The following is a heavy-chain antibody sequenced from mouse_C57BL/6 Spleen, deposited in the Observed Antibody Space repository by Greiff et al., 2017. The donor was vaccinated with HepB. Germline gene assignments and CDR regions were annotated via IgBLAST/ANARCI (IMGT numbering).Heavy chain of an antibody. CDR2: INYDGSST. CDR3: ARVDGYYSYYAMDY. CDR1: GFTFSDYY. D-gene: IGHD2-3*01. J-gene: IGHJ4*01. V-gene: IGHV5-16*01. Sequence: EVQVVESEGGLVQPGSSMKLSCTASGFTFSDYYMAWVRQVPEKGLEWVANINYDGSSTYYLDSLKSRFIISRDNAKNILYLQMSSLKSEDTATYYCARVDGYYSYYAMDYWGQGTSVTVSS.